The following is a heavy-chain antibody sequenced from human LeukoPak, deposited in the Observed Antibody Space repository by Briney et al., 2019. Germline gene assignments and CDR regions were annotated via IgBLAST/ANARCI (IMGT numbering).Heavy chain of an antibody. Sequence: SVKVSCKASGGTFSSYAISWVRQAPGQGLEWMGGIIPIFGTANYAQKFQGRVTMTEDTSTDTAYMELSSLRSEDTAVYYCATERLVPAAAMYDYWGQGTLVTVSS. CDR3: ATERLVPAAAMYDY. D-gene: IGHD2-2*01. V-gene: IGHV1-69*06. J-gene: IGHJ4*02. CDR2: IIPIFGTA. CDR1: GGTFSSYA.